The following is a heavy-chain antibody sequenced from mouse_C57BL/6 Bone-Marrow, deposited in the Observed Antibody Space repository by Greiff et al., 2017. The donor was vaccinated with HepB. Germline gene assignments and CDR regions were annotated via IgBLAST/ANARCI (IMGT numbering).Heavy chain of an antibody. CDR2: IWSGGST. J-gene: IGHJ3*01. Sequence: VKLQESGPGLVQPSQSLSITCTVSGFSLTSYGVHWVRQSPGKGLEWLGVIWSGGSTDYNAAFISRLSISKDNSKSQVFFKMNSLQADDTAIYYCARNSPWFAYWGQGTLVTVSA. V-gene: IGHV2-2*01. CDR1: GFSLTSYG. CDR3: ARNSPWFAY.